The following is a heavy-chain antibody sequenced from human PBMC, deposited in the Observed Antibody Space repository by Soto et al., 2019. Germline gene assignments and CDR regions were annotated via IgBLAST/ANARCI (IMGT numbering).Heavy chain of an antibody. J-gene: IGHJ6*02. Sequence: GGSLRLSCAASGFTFSSYGMHWVRQAPGKGLEWVAVIWYDGSNKYYADSVKGRFTISRDNSKNTLYLQMNSLRAEDTAVYYCARDRQGYYYGSGSYSWGYYYGMDVWGQGTTVTVSS. CDR3: ARDRQGYYYGSGSYSWGYYYGMDV. CDR1: GFTFSSYG. D-gene: IGHD3-10*01. V-gene: IGHV3-33*01. CDR2: IWYDGSNK.